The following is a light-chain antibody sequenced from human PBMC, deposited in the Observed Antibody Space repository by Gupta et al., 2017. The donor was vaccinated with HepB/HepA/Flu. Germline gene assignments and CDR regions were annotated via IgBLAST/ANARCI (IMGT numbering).Light chain of an antibody. CDR2: DAS. V-gene: IGKV3-11*01. CDR1: QSVRSY. J-gene: IGKJ4*01. CDR3: QQRISWPPT. Sequence: EIVLTQSPATLSLSPGERATLSCRASQSVRSYLAWYQQKPGQAPRLLIYDASNRATGIPARFSGSGSGTEFTLTISSLESEDFAIYYCQQRISWPPTFGGGTKVEIK.